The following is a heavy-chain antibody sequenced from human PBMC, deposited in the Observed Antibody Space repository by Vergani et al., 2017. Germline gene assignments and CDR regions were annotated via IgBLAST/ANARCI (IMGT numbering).Heavy chain of an antibody. CDR1: GGSIRSTFYY. Sequence: QLQLQESDPGLVKPSETLSLTCTVSGGSIRSTFYYWGWIRQPPGKGREWIWIIYYSGSTYYNPSLKSRVTISVDTSKNQFSLKLNSVTAADTAVYYCARHKEQLVPGNYYYYYYMDVWGKGTTVTVSS. CDR2: IYYSGST. J-gene: IGHJ6*03. D-gene: IGHD6-13*01. V-gene: IGHV4-39*01. CDR3: ARHKEQLVPGNYYYYYYMDV.